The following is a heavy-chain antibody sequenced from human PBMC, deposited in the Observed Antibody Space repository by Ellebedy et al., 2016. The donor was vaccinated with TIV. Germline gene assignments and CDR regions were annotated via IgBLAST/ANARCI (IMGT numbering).Heavy chain of an antibody. V-gene: IGHV1-18*04. CDR2: ISAHNDNT. CDR3: ARDVHDSDLTYGMDV. J-gene: IGHJ6*02. Sequence: AASVKVSCKASGYTLTSYGISWVRQAPGQGPEWMGWISAHNDNTNYAQNMQGRVTLTTDTSTSTAYMELRSLRSDDTAVYYCARDVHDSDLTYGMDVWGQGTTVSVSS. D-gene: IGHD3-22*01. CDR1: GYTLTSYG.